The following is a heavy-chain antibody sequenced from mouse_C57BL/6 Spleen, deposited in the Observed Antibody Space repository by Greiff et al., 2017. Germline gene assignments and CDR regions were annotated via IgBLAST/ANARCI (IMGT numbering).Heavy chain of an antibody. V-gene: IGHV1-52*01. CDR3: ARSGYGYDWYFEV. CDR1: GYTFTSYW. D-gene: IGHD2-2*01. CDR2: IDPSDSET. Sequence: QVQLQQPGAELVRPGSSVKLSCKASGYTFTSYWMHWVKQRPIQGLEWIGNIDPSDSETHYNQKFKDKATLTVDKSSSTAYIQLSSLTSEDSAVYYCARSGYGYDWYFEVWGTGTTVTVSS. J-gene: IGHJ1*03.